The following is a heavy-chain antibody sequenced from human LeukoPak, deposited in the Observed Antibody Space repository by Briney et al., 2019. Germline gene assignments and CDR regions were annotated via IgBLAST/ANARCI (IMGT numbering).Heavy chain of an antibody. CDR1: GFTFSSYG. CDR2: IWYDGSNK. CDR3: ARDRTTVTTPDYFDY. V-gene: IGHV3-33*01. J-gene: IGHJ4*02. Sequence: GGSLRLSCAASGFTFSSYGMHWVCQAPGKGLEWVAVIWYDGSNKYYADSVQGRFTISRDNSKNTLYLQMNSLRAEDTAVYYCARDRTTVTTPDYFDYWGQGTLVTVSS. D-gene: IGHD4-17*01.